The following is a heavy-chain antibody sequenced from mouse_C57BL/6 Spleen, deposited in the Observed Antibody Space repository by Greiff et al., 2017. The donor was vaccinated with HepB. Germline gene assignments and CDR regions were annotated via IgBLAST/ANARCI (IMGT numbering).Heavy chain of an antibody. CDR1: GYTFTDYN. CDR2: INPNNGGT. J-gene: IGHJ1*03. V-gene: IGHV1-18*01. D-gene: IGHD1-1*01. Sequence: EVQLVESGPELVKPGASVKIPCKASGYTFTDYNMDWVKQSHGKSLEWIGDINPNNGGTNYNQKFKGKATLTVDKSSSTGYMELRSLTSEDTAVYYCARPTGWYFDVWGTGTTVTVSS. CDR3: ARPTGWYFDV.